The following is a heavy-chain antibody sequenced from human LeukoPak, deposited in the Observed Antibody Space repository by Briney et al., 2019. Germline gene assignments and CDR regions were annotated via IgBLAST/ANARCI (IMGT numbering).Heavy chain of an antibody. Sequence: GRSLRLSCAASGFTLSSNYMSWVRQAPGKGLEWVSVIYSGGSTYYADSVKGRFTISRDNSKNTLYLQMNSLRAEDTAVYYCARGDVGAQPFDYWGQGTLVTVSS. J-gene: IGHJ4*02. D-gene: IGHD1-26*01. CDR1: GFTLSSNY. CDR2: IYSGGST. CDR3: ARGDVGAQPFDY. V-gene: IGHV3-53*01.